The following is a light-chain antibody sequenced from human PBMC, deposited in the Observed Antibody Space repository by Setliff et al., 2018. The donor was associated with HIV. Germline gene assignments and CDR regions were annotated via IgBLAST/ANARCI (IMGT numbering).Light chain of an antibody. Sequence: QSVLTQPASVSGSPGQSITISCTGTSSDVCGYNYVSWYQQHPGKAPKLVIYDVSNRPSGVSNRFSGSKSGNTASLTISGLQAEDEADYYCSSYTSSVTVIFGGGTK. J-gene: IGLJ2*01. V-gene: IGLV2-14*03. CDR1: SSDVCGYNY. CDR3: SSYTSSVTVI. CDR2: DVS.